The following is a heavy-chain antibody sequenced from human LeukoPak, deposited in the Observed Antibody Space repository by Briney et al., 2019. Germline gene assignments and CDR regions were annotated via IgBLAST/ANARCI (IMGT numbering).Heavy chain of an antibody. J-gene: IGHJ4*02. CDR1: GITFSSYG. CDR3: AKSYYDFWSGYYQTFDY. CDR2: ISSTGGTT. D-gene: IGHD3-3*01. Sequence: GGSLRLSCAASGITFSSYGMSWVRQAPGKGLEWVSSISSTGGTTYYADSVKGRFTISRDNSKNTLYLQMNSLRAEDTAVYYCAKSYYDFWSGYYQTFDYWGQGTLVTVSS. V-gene: IGHV3-23*01.